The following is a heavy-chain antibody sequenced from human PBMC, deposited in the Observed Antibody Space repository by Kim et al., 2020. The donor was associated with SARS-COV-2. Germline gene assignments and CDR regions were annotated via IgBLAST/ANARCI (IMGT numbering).Heavy chain of an antibody. D-gene: IGHD3-10*01. CDR2: IYYSGRT. CDR1: GGSISSGGYY. Sequence: SETLSLTCTVSGGSISSGGYYWSWIRQHPGKGLEWIGYIYYSGRTYYNPSLKSRVTISVDTSKNQFSLKLSSVTAADTAVYYCAREGMVRGVGYWGQGTLVTVSA. V-gene: IGHV4-31*03. CDR3: AREGMVRGVGY. J-gene: IGHJ4*02.